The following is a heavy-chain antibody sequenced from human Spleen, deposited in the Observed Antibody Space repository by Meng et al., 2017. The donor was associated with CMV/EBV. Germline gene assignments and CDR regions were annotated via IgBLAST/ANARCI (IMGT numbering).Heavy chain of an antibody. D-gene: IGHD3-10*01. J-gene: IGHJ6*02. V-gene: IGHV3-30*02. CDR1: GFTFSSYG. Sequence: GGSLRLSCAASGFTFSSYGMHWVRQAPGKGLEWVAFIRYDGSNKYYADSVKGRFTISRDNSKNTLYLQMNSLRAEDTAVYYCAKGTMVRGVLTYYYYGMDVWGQGTTVTVS. CDR3: AKGTMVRGVLTYYYYGMDV. CDR2: IRYDGSNK.